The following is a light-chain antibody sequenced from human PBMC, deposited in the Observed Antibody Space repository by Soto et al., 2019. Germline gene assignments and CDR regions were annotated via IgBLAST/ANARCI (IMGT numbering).Light chain of an antibody. CDR3: QSYDSSLSGSKGV. J-gene: IGLJ1*01. CDR2: GNS. Sequence: QSLLTQPPSVSGAPGQRVTISCTGSSPNIGAGYDVHWYQQLPGTAPKLLIYGNSNRPSGVPDRFSGSKSGTSASLAITGLQAEDEADYYCQSYDSSLSGSKGVFGTGTKLTVL. CDR1: SPNIGAGYD. V-gene: IGLV1-40*01.